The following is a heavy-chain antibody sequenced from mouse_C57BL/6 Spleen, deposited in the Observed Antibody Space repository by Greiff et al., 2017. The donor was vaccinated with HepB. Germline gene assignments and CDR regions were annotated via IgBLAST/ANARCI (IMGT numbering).Heavy chain of an antibody. V-gene: IGHV5-17*01. Sequence: EVQLVESGGGLVKPGGSLKLSCAASGFTFSDYGMHWVRQAPEKGLEWVAYISSGSSTIYYADTVKGRFTISRDNAKNTLFLQMTSLRSEDTAMYYGARRGDYDVFAYWGQGTLVTVSA. CDR2: ISSGSSTI. CDR1: GFTFSDYG. CDR3: ARRGDYDVFAY. D-gene: IGHD2-4*01. J-gene: IGHJ3*01.